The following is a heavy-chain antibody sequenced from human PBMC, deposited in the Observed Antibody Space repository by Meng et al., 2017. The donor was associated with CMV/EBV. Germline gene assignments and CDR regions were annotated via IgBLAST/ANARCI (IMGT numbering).Heavy chain of an antibody. J-gene: IGHJ4*02. CDR3: ANLAGGVPAANY. D-gene: IGHD2-2*01. Sequence: GESLKLSCAASGFTFSSYRMHWVRQAPGKGLEWVACIRYDGSNKYYADSVKGRFTISRDNSKNTLYLHINSLRDEDTAVYYCANLAGGVPAANYWGQGTLVTVSS. V-gene: IGHV3-30*02. CDR2: IRYDGSNK. CDR1: GFTFSSYR.